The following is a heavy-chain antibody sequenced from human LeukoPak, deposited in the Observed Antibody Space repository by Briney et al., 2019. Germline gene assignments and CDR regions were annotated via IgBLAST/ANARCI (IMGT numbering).Heavy chain of an antibody. CDR1: GGSISSGGYF. D-gene: IGHD5-24*01. CDR3: AREAVKDGYNLYYFDY. V-gene: IGHV4-61*02. J-gene: IGHJ4*02. Sequence: PSQTLSLTCTVSGGSISSGGYFWSWIRQPAGKGLEWIARFFASGGTNYNPSLKSRVTISVDTSKNQFSLKLSSVTAADTAVYYCAREAVKDGYNLYYFDYWGQGTLVTVSS. CDR2: FFASGGT.